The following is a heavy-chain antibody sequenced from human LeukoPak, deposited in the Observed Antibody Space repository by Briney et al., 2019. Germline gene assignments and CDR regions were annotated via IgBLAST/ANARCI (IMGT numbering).Heavy chain of an antibody. V-gene: IGHV3-30*18. CDR3: AKDASTVTLHADY. D-gene: IGHD4-17*01. CDR1: GFTFSGFG. J-gene: IGHJ4*02. Sequence: GGSLRLSCAASGFTFSGFGMHWVRQAPGKGLEWVAVLSYDGSNRFYADSVKGRFTISRDNSKNTLYLQMNSLRPEDTAVCYCAKDASTVTLHADYWGQGTLVTVSS. CDR2: LSYDGSNR.